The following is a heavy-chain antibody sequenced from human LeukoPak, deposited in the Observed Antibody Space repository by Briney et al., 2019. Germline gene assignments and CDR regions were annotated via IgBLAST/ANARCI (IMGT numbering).Heavy chain of an antibody. CDR3: ARSRQASGLFNS. D-gene: IGHD3-10*01. CDR1: GYAITSGGFS. CDR2: IYDRGPA. V-gene: IGHV4-30-2*06. J-gene: IGHJ5*01. Sequence: TSETLSLTCTVSGYAITSGGFSWNWIRQSPGKGLEWIGCIYDRGPAYYNPSLKSRFTISVDRPKNQFFLNVTSLTAADTAVYFCARSRQASGLFNSWGQGTLVVVSS.